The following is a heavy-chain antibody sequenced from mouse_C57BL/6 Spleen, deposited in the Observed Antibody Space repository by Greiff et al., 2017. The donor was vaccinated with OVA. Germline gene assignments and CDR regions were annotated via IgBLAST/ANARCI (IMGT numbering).Heavy chain of an antibody. J-gene: IGHJ4*01. Sequence: DVKLQESGPGLVKPSQSLSLTCSVTGYSITSGYYWNWIRQFPGNKLEWMGYISYDGSNNYNPSLKNRISITRDTSKNQLFLKLNSVTTEDTATYYCARGRGYAMDYWGQGTSVTVSS. CDR1: GYSITSGYY. V-gene: IGHV3-6*01. D-gene: IGHD6-1*01. CDR2: ISYDGSN. CDR3: ARGRGYAMDY.